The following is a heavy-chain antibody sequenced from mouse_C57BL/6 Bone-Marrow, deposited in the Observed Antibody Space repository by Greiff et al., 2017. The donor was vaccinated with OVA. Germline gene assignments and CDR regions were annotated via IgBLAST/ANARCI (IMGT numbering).Heavy chain of an antibody. V-gene: IGHV1-81*01. CDR2: IYPRSGNT. Sequence: VQLQESGAELARPGASVKLSCKASGYTFTSYGISWVKQRTGQGLEWIGEIYPRSGNTYYNEKFKGKATLTADKSSSTAYMELRSLTSEDSAVYFCARRVDDGYYEDAMDYWGQGTSVTVSS. J-gene: IGHJ4*01. CDR1: GYTFTSYG. CDR3: ARRVDDGYYEDAMDY. D-gene: IGHD2-3*01.